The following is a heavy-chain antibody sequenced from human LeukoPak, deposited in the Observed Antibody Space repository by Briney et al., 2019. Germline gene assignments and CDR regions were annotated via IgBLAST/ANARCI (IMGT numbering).Heavy chain of an antibody. CDR2: INQDGSAK. CDR1: RFTFSNYW. V-gene: IGHV3-7*01. Sequence: GGSLRLSCVASRFTFSNYWMSWVRQAPGKGLEWVANINQDGSAKYFVDSVKGRFTISRDNAKNSMYLQMNSLRAEDTAVYYCARWEIRGTAHKLDYWGQGTLVTVSS. J-gene: IGHJ4*02. D-gene: IGHD1-7*01. CDR3: ARWEIRGTAHKLDY.